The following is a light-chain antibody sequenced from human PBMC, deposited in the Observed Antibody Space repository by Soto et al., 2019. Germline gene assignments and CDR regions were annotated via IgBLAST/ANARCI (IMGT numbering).Light chain of an antibody. V-gene: IGLV1-44*01. CDR2: SNN. J-gene: IGLJ3*02. CDR1: SSNIGSNT. Sequence: QPVLXQPPSASGTPGQRVTISCSGSSSNIGSNTVNWYQQLPGTAPKLLIYSNNQRPSGVPDRFSGSKSGTSASLAISGLQSEDEADYYCAAWDDSLNGWVFGGGTKVTVL. CDR3: AAWDDSLNGWV.